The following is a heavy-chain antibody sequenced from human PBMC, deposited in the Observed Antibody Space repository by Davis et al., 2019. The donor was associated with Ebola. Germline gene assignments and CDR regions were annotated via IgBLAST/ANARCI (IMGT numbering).Heavy chain of an antibody. CDR1: GFTFSDYY. Sequence: GGSLRLSCAASGFTFSDYYMSWIRQAPGKGLEWVSYISSSSSYTNYADSVKGRFTISRDNAKNSLYLQMNSLRDEDTAVYYCARDAVTTFYYYGMDVWGQGTTVTVSS. J-gene: IGHJ6*02. D-gene: IGHD4-17*01. CDR3: ARDAVTTFYYYGMDV. CDR2: ISSSSSYT. V-gene: IGHV3-11*06.